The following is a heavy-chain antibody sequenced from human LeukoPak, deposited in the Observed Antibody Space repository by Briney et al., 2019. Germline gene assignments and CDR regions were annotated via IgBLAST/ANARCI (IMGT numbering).Heavy chain of an antibody. CDR3: AKIQKDYYDSSGYA. D-gene: IGHD3-22*01. CDR1: GFTFSSYA. J-gene: IGHJ4*02. V-gene: IGHV3-23*01. Sequence: PDRSLRLSCAASGFTFSSYAMSWVRQAPGKGLEWVSAISGSGGSTYYADSVKGRFTISRDNSKNTLYLQMNSLRAEDTAVYYCAKIQKDYYDSSGYAWGQGTLVTVSS. CDR2: ISGSGGST.